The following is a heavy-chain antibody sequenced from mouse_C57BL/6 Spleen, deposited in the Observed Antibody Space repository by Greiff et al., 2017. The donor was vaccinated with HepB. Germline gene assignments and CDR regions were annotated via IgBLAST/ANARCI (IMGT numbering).Heavy chain of an antibody. D-gene: IGHD1-1*01. CDR3: ADIYYYGSSYPYYAMDY. CDR1: GYTFTDYY. Sequence: IQLQQSGPELVKPGASVKISCKASGYTFTDYYINWVKQRPGQGLEWIGWIYPGSGNTKYNEKFKGKATLTVDTSSSTAYMQLSSLTSEDSAVYFCADIYYYGSSYPYYAMDYWGQGTSVIVSS. CDR2: IYPGSGNT. V-gene: IGHV1-84*01. J-gene: IGHJ4*01.